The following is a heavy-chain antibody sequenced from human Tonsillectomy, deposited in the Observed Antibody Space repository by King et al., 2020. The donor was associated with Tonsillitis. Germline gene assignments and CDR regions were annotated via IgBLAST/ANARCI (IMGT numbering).Heavy chain of an antibody. CDR3: ARPIGYCSGGSCYGNWFDP. CDR1: GYSFTSYW. J-gene: IGHJ5*02. Sequence: VQLVESGAEVKKPGESLRISCKGSGYSFTSYWISWVRQMPGKGLEWMGRIDPSDSYTNYSPSFQGHVTISADKSISTAYLQSSSLKASDTAMYYCARPIGYCSGGSCYGNWFDPWGQGTLVTVSS. D-gene: IGHD2-15*01. V-gene: IGHV5-10-1*01. CDR2: IDPSDSYT.